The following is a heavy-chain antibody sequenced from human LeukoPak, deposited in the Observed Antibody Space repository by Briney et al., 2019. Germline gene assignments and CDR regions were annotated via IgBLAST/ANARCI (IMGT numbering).Heavy chain of an antibody. D-gene: IGHD3-22*01. J-gene: IGHJ4*02. CDR2: ISGSGGST. V-gene: IGHV3-23*01. Sequence: AGGSLRLSCAASGFTFSSYAMSWVRQAPGKGLEWVSAISGSGGSTYYADSVKGRFTISRDNSKNTLYLQMDSLRAEDTAVYYCAKGAYYYDSSGYPYWGQGTLVTVSS. CDR3: AKGAYYYDSSGYPY. CDR1: GFTFSSYA.